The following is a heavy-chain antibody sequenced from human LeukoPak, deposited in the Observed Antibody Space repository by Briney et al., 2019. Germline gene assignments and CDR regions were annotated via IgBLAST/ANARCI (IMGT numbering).Heavy chain of an antibody. Sequence: GGSLRLSCAASGFTFSSYSMNWVRQAPGRGLEWVSYISSSSSTIYYADSVKGRFTISRDNAKNSLYLQMNSLRAEDTAVYYCARGGGWYYFDYWGQGTLVTVSS. CDR1: GFTFSSYS. CDR3: ARGGGWYYFDY. CDR2: ISSSSSTI. V-gene: IGHV3-48*01. D-gene: IGHD6-19*01. J-gene: IGHJ4*02.